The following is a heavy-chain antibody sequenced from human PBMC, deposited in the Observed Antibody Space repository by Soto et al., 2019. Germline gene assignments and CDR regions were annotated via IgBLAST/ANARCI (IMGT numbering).Heavy chain of an antibody. D-gene: IGHD6-6*01. J-gene: IGHJ6*03. CDR3: ARGVRQLVRSNYHYYMDV. Sequence: ASVKVSCKASGYTFTSYDINWVRQATGQGLEWMGWMNPNSGNTGYAQKFQGRVTMTRNTSISTAYMELSSLRSEDTAVYYCARGVRQLVRSNYHYYMDVWDKGTTVTVSS. CDR1: GYTFTSYD. V-gene: IGHV1-8*01. CDR2: MNPNSGNT.